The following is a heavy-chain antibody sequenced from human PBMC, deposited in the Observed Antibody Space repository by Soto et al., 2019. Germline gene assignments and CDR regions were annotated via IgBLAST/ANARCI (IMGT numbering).Heavy chain of an antibody. Sequence: SETLSLTCTVSGGSVSSGSYYWSWIRQPPGKGLEWTGYIYYSGSTNYNPSLKSRVTISVDTSKNQFSLKLSSVTAADTAVYYCASRQQRIQFDPWGQGTLVTVSS. J-gene: IGHJ5*02. CDR2: IYYSGST. CDR1: GGSVSSGSYY. CDR3: ASRQQRIQFDP. D-gene: IGHD5-18*01. V-gene: IGHV4-61*01.